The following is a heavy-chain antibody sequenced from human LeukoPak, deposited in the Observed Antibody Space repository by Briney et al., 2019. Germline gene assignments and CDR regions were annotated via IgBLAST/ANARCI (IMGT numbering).Heavy chain of an antibody. CDR1: GGSISSYY. V-gene: IGHV4-59*08. Sequence: PSETLSLTCTISGGSISSYYWTWIRQPPGKGLEWIGYIFYTGDTKYTPSLKSRVTISLDTSKNQFSLKLSSVTAADTAVYYCARLGGGYSYGYDYYYYYMDVWGKGTTVTVSS. D-gene: IGHD5-18*01. CDR3: ARLGGGYSYGYDYYYYYMDV. J-gene: IGHJ6*03. CDR2: IFYTGDT.